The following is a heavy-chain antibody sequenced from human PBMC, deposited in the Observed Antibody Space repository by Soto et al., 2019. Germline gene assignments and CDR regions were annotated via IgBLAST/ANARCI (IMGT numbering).Heavy chain of an antibody. J-gene: IGHJ6*02. Sequence: GGSLRLSCAASGFTFSSYAMHWVRQAPGKGLEWVAVISYDGSNKYYADSVKGRFTISRDNSKNTLYLQMNSLRAEDTAVYYCAGTEENFGRLTPSYYYSMDVWGQGTTVTVSS. CDR2: ISYDGSNK. CDR3: AGTEENFGRLTPSYYYSMDV. CDR1: GFTFSSYA. V-gene: IGHV3-30-3*01. D-gene: IGHD7-27*01.